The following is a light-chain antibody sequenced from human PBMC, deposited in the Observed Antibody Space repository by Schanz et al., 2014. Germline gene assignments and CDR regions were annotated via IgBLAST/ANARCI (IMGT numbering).Light chain of an antibody. CDR3: SSYGGSNFVV. CDR1: SSDVGGYKY. Sequence: QSALTQPASVSGSPGQSITISCTGTSSDVGGYKYVSWYQQHPGKAPKLMIYDVSDRPSGVSNRFSGSKSGNTASLTISGLQAEDEADYYCSSYGGSNFVVFGGGTKLTVL. CDR2: DVS. J-gene: IGLJ2*01. V-gene: IGLV2-14*03.